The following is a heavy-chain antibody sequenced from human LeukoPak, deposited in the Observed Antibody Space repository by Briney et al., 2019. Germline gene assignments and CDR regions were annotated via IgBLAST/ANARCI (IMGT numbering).Heavy chain of an antibody. CDR1: GGSFSGYY. D-gene: IGHD4-17*01. CDR2: INHSGST. J-gene: IGHJ4*02. CDR3: ARLSYGDYVRYDY. Sequence: SETLSLTCAVYGGSFSGYYWSWIRQPPGKGLEWIGEINHSGSTNYNPSLKSRVTISVDTSKNQFSLKLSSVTAADTAVYYCARLSYGDYVRYDYWGQGTLVTVSS. V-gene: IGHV4-34*01.